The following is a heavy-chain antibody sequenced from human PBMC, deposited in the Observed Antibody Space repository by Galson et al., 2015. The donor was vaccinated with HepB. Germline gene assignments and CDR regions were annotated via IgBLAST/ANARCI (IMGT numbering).Heavy chain of an antibody. CDR3: ARDSLDVEDSSGPIDY. CDR2: ISAYNGNT. Sequence: SVKVSCKASGYTFTSYGISWVRQAPGQGLEWMGWISAYNGNTNYAQKLQGRVTMTTDTSTSTAYMELRSLRSDDTAVYYCARDSLDVEDSSGPIDYWGQGTLVTVSS. D-gene: IGHD3-22*01. V-gene: IGHV1-18*01. J-gene: IGHJ4*02. CDR1: GYTFTSYG.